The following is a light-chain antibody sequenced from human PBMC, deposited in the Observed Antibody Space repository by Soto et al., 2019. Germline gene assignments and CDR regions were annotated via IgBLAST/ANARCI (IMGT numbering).Light chain of an antibody. CDR1: SSDVGSYDL. CDR2: EVS. J-gene: IGLJ3*02. CDR3: CSYAGSSTEV. Sequence: QSALTQPASVSGSPGQSITISCTGTSSDVGSYDLVSWYQHHPGKAPKLMIYEVSKRPSGVSNRFSGSKSGNTASLTISGLHAEDEADYYCCSYAGSSTEVFGGGTKLTVL. V-gene: IGLV2-23*02.